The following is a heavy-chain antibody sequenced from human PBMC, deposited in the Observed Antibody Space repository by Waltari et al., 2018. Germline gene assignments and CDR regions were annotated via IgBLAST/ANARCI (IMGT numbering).Heavy chain of an antibody. Sequence: QVQLQQWGAGLLKPSETLSLTCAVYGGSFSGYYWSWIRQPPGKGLEWIGEINHSGSTNYNPSLKSRVTISVDTSKNQFSLKLSSVTAADTAVYYCAREPPAAVVDYWGQGTLVTVSS. CDR1: GGSFSGYY. CDR2: INHSGST. V-gene: IGHV4-34*01. J-gene: IGHJ4*02. CDR3: AREPPAAVVDY. D-gene: IGHD2-2*01.